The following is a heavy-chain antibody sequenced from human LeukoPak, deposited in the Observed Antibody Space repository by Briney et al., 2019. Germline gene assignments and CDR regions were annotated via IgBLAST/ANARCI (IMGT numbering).Heavy chain of an antibody. Sequence: GASVKVSCKASGYTFTSYYMHWVRQAPGQGLEWMGWINPNSGGTNYAQKFQGRVTMTRDTSISTAYMELSRLRSDDTAVYYCARGGVGGWYSVTPESSNDYWGRGTLVTVSS. CDR2: INPNSGGT. V-gene: IGHV1-2*02. D-gene: IGHD6-19*01. CDR1: GYTFTSYY. CDR3: ARGGVGGWYSVTPESSNDY. J-gene: IGHJ4*02.